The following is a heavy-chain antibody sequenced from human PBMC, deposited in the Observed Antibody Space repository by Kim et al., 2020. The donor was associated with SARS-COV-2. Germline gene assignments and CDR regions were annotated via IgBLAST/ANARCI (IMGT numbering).Heavy chain of an antibody. J-gene: IGHJ3*02. CDR3: ARPYDSPGGGGAFDI. D-gene: IGHD3-16*01. V-gene: IGHV5-51*01. CDR2: IYPGDSDT. CDR1: GYSFTSYW. Sequence: GESLKISCKGSGYSFTSYWIGWVRQMPGKGLEWMGIIYPGDSDTRYSPSFQGQVTISADKSISTAYLQWSSLKASDTAMYYCARPYDSPGGGGAFDIWGQGTMVTVSS.